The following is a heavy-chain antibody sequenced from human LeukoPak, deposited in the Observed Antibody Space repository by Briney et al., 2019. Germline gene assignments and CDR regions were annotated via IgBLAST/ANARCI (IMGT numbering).Heavy chain of an antibody. CDR2: IIPIFGTA. CDR3: ARAVGYSSSWYRFDP. CDR1: GGTFSSYA. D-gene: IGHD6-13*01. V-gene: IGHV1-69*05. J-gene: IGHJ5*02. Sequence: GASVKVPCKASGGTFSSYAISWVRQAPGQGLEWMGGIIPIFGTANYAQKFQGRVTITTDESTSTAYMELSSLRSEDTAVYYCARAVGYSSSWYRFDPWGQGTLVTVSS.